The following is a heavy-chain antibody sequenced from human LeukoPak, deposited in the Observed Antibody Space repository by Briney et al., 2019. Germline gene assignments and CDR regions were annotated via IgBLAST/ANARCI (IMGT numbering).Heavy chain of an antibody. Sequence: PSETLSLTCAVSGYSISSGYYWGWIRQPPGKGLEWIGSIYYSGSTYYNPSLKSRVTISVDTSKNQFSLKLSSVTAADTAVYYCAIRSYCSSTSCHDYWGQGTLVTVSS. D-gene: IGHD2-2*01. CDR3: AIRSYCSSTSCHDY. CDR1: GYSISSGYY. J-gene: IGHJ4*02. CDR2: IYYSGST. V-gene: IGHV4-38-2*01.